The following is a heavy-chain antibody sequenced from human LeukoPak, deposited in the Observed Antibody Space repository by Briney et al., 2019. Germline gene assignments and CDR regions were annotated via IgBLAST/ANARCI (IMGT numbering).Heavy chain of an antibody. CDR1: GYTLTELS. D-gene: IGHD3/OR15-3a*01. J-gene: IGHJ4*02. Sequence: APVKVSCKVSGYTLTELSMHWVRQAPGKGLEWMGGFDPEDGETIYAQKFQGRVTMTEDTSTDTAYMELSSLRSEDTAVYYCATLDLDLFYYFDYWGQGTLVTVSS. CDR3: ATLDLDLFYYFDY. V-gene: IGHV1-24*01. CDR2: FDPEDGET.